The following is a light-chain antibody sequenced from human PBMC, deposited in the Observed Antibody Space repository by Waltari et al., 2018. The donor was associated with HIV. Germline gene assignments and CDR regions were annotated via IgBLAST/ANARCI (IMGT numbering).Light chain of an antibody. CDR3: AGWDDSLGGAV. V-gene: IGLV1-47*01. J-gene: IGLJ2*01. Sequence: QSVVTQPPSASGTPGQRVTISCSGSGSNIGTYSVNWYQHFPGTAPKLLIYMNDQRASGVPGRFSGSQSGTSASRGVTWLEDDDEADYNGAGWDDSLGGAVFGGGTKLPVL. CDR1: GSNIGTYS. CDR2: MND.